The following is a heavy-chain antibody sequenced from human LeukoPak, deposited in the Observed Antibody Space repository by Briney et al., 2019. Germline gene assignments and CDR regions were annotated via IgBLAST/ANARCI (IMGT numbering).Heavy chain of an antibody. CDR3: ARTYYYDSSGYFPLPPGY. V-gene: IGHV3-33*01. D-gene: IGHD3-22*01. CDR1: GFSFSSYG. CDR2: IWYDGSNK. Sequence: GGSLRLSCAASGFSFSSYGMHWVRQAPGKGLEWVAVIWYDGSNKYCADSVKGRFTISRDNSKNTLYLQMNSLRAEDTAVYYCARTYYYDSSGYFPLPPGYWGQGTLVTVSS. J-gene: IGHJ4*02.